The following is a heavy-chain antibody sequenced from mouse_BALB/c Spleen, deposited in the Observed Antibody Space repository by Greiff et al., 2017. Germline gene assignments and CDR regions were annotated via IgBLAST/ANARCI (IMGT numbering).Heavy chain of an antibody. Sequence: KQSCKASGYTFTSYWMHWVKQRPGQGLEWIGEIDPSDSYTNYNQKFKGKATLTVDKSSSTAYMQLSSLTSEDSAVYYCARATVRGTMDYWGQGTSVTVSS. V-gene: IGHV1-69*02. D-gene: IGHD1-1*01. CDR2: IDPSDSYT. CDR1: GYTFTSYW. CDR3: ARATVRGTMDY. J-gene: IGHJ4*01.